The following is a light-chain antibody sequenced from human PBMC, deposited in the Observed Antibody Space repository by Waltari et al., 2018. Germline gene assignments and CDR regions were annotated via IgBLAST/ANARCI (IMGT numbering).Light chain of an antibody. J-gene: IGKJ3*01. CDR2: GTS. CDR3: QHRDHWPPDAT. V-gene: IGKV3D-20*02. CDR1: RSVSNTY. Sequence: EIVLTQSPATLSLSPGERATLPCRASRSVSNTYLAWYQQKPGQAPRLLIYGTSTRATGIPARFSGSGSGTDFTLTISSLEAEDFAVYYCQHRDHWPPDATFGPGTKVDI.